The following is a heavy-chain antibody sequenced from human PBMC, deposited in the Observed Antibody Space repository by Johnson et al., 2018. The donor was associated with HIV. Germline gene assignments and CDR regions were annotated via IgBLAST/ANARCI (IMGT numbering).Heavy chain of an antibody. CDR1: GFTFSDYY. D-gene: IGHD5-18*01. V-gene: IGHV3-11*04. Sequence: QVQLVESGGGLVKPGGSLRLSCAASGFTFSDYYMSWIRQAPGKGLEWVSYISSSGSTIYYADSVKGRFTISRDNAKNSLYLQTNSLRREDTAVYYCARGKAWIQSWDDAFDIWGQGTMVTVSS. CDR3: ARGKAWIQSWDDAFDI. CDR2: ISSSGSTI. J-gene: IGHJ3*02.